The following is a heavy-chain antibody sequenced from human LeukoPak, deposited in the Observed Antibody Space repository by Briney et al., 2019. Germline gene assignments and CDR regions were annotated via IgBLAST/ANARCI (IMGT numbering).Heavy chain of an antibody. D-gene: IGHD3-22*01. Sequence: ASVKVSCKASGYTFTSYGISWVRQAPGQGLEWMGCISAYNGNANYAQKLQGRVTMTTDTSTSTAYMELRSLRSDDTAVYYCARASPAPKYYYDSSGYPRIGDYWGQGTLVTVSS. CDR2: ISAYNGNA. CDR1: GYTFTSYG. V-gene: IGHV1-18*01. J-gene: IGHJ4*02. CDR3: ARASPAPKYYYDSSGYPRIGDY.